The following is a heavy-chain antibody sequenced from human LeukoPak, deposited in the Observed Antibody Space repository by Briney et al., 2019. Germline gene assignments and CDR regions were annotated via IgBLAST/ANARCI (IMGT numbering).Heavy chain of an antibody. CDR1: GGSISSSNW. D-gene: IGHD2-15*01. Sequence: PSETLSLTCAVSGGSISSSNWWSWVRQPPGKVLEWIGEIYRSGSTNYNPSLKSRVTISVDKSKNQFSLKLSSVTAADTAVYYCARDRYCSGGSCFDYWGQGTLVTVSS. CDR2: IYRSGST. J-gene: IGHJ4*02. CDR3: ARDRYCSGGSCFDY. V-gene: IGHV4-4*02.